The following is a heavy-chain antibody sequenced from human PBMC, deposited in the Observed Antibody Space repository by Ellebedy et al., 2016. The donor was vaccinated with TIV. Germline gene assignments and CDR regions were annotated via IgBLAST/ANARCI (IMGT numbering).Heavy chain of an antibody. Sequence: GGSLRLXXAASGFPFSTYDMSWVRQAPGKGLEWVSVILGSDMTTHYADSVKGRFTVFRDNSKNTLYLQMNSLRAEDTAVYHCAKDLYGDRGGALDYWGQGTLVTVSS. CDR2: ILGSDMTT. V-gene: IGHV3-23*01. J-gene: IGHJ4*02. CDR1: GFPFSTYD. CDR3: AKDLYGDRGGALDY. D-gene: IGHD4-17*01.